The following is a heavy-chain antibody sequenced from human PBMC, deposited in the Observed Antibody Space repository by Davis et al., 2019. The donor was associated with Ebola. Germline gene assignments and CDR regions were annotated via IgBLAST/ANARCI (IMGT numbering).Heavy chain of an antibody. CDR1: GFTFSSYS. Sequence: PGGSLRLSCAASGFTFSSYSMNWVRQAPGKGLEWVSSISSSSTYKFYADSVKGRFTISRDNAKNSLYLQMNSLGAEDTAVYYCARGLWLAFDIWGQGTMVTVSS. V-gene: IGHV3-21*01. J-gene: IGHJ3*02. CDR3: ARGLWLAFDI. CDR2: ISSSSTYK. D-gene: IGHD3-10*01.